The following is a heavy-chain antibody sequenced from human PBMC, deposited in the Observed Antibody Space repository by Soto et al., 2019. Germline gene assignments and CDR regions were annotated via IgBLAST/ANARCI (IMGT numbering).Heavy chain of an antibody. J-gene: IGHJ5*02. V-gene: IGHV3-33*01. D-gene: IGHD4-4*01. CDR2: IWYDGSNK. CDR3: ARESGALTVTRYNWFDP. CDR1: GFTFSSYG. Sequence: QVQLVESGGGVVQPGRSLRLSCAASGFTFSSYGVHWVRQAPGKGLDWVAVIWYDGSNKYYADSVKGRFTISRDNSKNTLSLQMNSLRAEDTAVYYCARESGALTVTRYNWFDPWGQGTLVTVSS.